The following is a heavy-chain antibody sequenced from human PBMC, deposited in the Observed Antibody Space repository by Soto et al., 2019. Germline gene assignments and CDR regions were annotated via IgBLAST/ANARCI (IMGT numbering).Heavy chain of an antibody. CDR2: INHSGST. V-gene: IGHV4-34*01. Sequence: PSETLSLTCSVYGGSFSGYYWSWIRQPPGKGLEWIGEINHSGSTNYNPSLKSRVTISVDTSKNQFSLKLSSVTAADTAVYYCARCAGYYDFWSGYWASPYFDYWGQGTLVTVS. CDR1: GGSFSGYY. CDR3: ARCAGYYDFWSGYWASPYFDY. D-gene: IGHD3-3*01. J-gene: IGHJ4*02.